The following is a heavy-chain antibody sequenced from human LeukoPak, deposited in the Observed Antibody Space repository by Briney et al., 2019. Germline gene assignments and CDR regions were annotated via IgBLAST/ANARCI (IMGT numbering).Heavy chain of an antibody. J-gene: IGHJ5*01. Sequence: PGRSLRLSCAASGFTFSNYGMYWVRQAPGKGLEWVSVIWYDGSNKCYADSVKGRFTISRDNSKNNLYLQMNSLRAEDSAVYYCAREGPSSGSYDSWGQGTLVTVSS. CDR1: GFTFSNYG. CDR2: IWYDGSNK. V-gene: IGHV3-33*07. D-gene: IGHD1-26*01. CDR3: AREGPSSGSYDS.